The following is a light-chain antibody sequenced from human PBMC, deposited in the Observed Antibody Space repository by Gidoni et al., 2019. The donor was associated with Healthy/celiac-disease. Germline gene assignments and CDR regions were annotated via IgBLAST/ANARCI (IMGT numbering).Light chain of an antibody. V-gene: IGLV1-40*01. CDR3: QSYDSSLSAVV. CDR1: SSNIGAGYD. CDR2: GNS. Sequence: QSVLTQPTSVSGAQGQRVTISCTGSSSNIGAGYDVHWYQQLPGTAPKLLIYGNSNRPSGVPDRFSGSKSGTSASLAITGLQAEDEADYYCQSYDSSLSAVVFGGGTKLTVL. J-gene: IGLJ2*01.